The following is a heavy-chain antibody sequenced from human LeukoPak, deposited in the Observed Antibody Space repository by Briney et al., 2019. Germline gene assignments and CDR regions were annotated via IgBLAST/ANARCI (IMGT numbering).Heavy chain of an antibody. CDR3: ARGYDTIFGVVITDDAFDI. CDR1: GGSISSYY. J-gene: IGHJ3*02. D-gene: IGHD3-3*01. Sequence: SETLSLTCTVSGGSISSYYWSWLRQPPGKGLEGIGYIYYSGSTNYNPSLTSRVTISVDTSKNQFSLKLSSVTAADTAVYYCARGYDTIFGVVITDDAFDIWGQGTMVTVSS. V-gene: IGHV4-59*01. CDR2: IYYSGST.